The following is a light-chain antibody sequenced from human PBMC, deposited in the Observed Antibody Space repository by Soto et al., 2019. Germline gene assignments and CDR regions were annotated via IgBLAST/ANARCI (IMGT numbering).Light chain of an antibody. CDR3: QQYGDSPT. CDR2: GTS. V-gene: IGKV3-20*01. Sequence: EIVLTQSPGTLSLSPGERATLSCRASQSLSSSYLAWYQQKPGQAPRLLIYGTSIRATGIPDRFSGSGSGTDFTLTITRLEPEDFAVYYCQQYGDSPTFGGGTKVDTK. J-gene: IGKJ4*01. CDR1: QSLSSSY.